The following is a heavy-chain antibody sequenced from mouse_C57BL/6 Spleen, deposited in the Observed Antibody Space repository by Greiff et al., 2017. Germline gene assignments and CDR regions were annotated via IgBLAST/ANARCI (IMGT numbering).Heavy chain of an antibody. CDR2: IYPGDGDT. D-gene: IGHD1-1*01. V-gene: IGHV1-82*01. CDR1: GYAFSSSW. CDR3: AREGYYYGSSPFGY. Sequence: QVQLQQSGPELVKPGASVKISCKASGYAFSSSWMNWVKQRPGKGLEWIGRIYPGDGDTNYNGKFKGKATLTAAKSSSTAYMQLSSLTSEDSAVYFCAREGYYYGSSPFGYWGQGTTLPVSS. J-gene: IGHJ2*01.